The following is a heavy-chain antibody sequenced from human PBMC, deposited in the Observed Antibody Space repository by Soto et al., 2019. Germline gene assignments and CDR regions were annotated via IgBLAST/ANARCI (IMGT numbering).Heavy chain of an antibody. J-gene: IGHJ4*02. CDR2: IKGEADGGTT. CDR1: GFTFSNAW. V-gene: IGHV3-15*01. CDR3: TTGLSNGYYNFDY. Sequence: SLRLSCAASGFTFSNAWMSWGRQAPGKGLEWVGRIKGEADGGTTDYAAPVKGRITISRDHSKDTLYLQMNSLKTEDTAVYYCTTGLSNGYYNFDYWGQGTPVTVSS. D-gene: IGHD3-22*01.